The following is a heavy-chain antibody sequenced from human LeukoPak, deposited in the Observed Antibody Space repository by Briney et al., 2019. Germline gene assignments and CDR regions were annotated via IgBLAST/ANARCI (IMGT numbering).Heavy chain of an antibody. CDR3: ARLKRMVTSYAFDI. Sequence: ASVKVSCTASGYTFTSYGITWVRQAPGQGLEWMGWISTYNGNTDYAQRLQGRVTMTTDTSTSTAYMELRSLRSDDTALYYCARLKRMVTSYAFDIWGQGTMVTVPS. J-gene: IGHJ3*02. D-gene: IGHD2-15*01. CDR2: ISTYNGNT. V-gene: IGHV1-18*01. CDR1: GYTFTSYG.